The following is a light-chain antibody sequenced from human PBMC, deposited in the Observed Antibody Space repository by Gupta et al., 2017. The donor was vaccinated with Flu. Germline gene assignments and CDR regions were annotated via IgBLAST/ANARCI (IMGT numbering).Light chain of an antibody. V-gene: IGLV2-14*04. Sequence: SSDVGGYNYGSWYQQHPGKAPKLMIYDVSNRPSGVSNRFSGSKSGNTASLTISGLQAEDEADYYCSSYTSSSTLVVFGGGTKLTVL. J-gene: IGLJ2*01. CDR3: SSYTSSSTLVV. CDR1: SSDVGGYNY. CDR2: DVS.